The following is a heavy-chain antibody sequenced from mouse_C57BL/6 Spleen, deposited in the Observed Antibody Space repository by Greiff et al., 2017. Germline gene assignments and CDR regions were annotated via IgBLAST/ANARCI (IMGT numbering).Heavy chain of an antibody. CDR3: TSTMVTKFIFDY. D-gene: IGHD2-1*01. CDR2: IYPGNSDT. Sequence: VQLQQSGTVLARPGASVKMSCKTSGYTFTSYWMHWVKQRPGQGLEWIGAIYPGNSDTSYNQKFKGKAKLTAGTSASTAYMELSSLTNEDSAVYYCTSTMVTKFIFDYWGQGTTLTVSS. V-gene: IGHV1-5*01. J-gene: IGHJ2*01. CDR1: GYTFTSYW.